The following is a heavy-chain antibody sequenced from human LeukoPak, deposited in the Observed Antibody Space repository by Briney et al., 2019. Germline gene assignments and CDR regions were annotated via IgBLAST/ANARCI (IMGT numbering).Heavy chain of an antibody. CDR2: IYPGDSDT. Sequence: GEFLKISCKGSGYSFTSYWIGWVRQMPGKGLEWMGIIYPGDSDTRYSPSFQGQVTISADKSISTAYLQWSSLKASDTAMYYCARQYSSGWSSYYFDYWGQGTLVTVSS. D-gene: IGHD6-19*01. CDR1: GYSFTSYW. J-gene: IGHJ4*02. V-gene: IGHV5-51*01. CDR3: ARQYSSGWSSYYFDY.